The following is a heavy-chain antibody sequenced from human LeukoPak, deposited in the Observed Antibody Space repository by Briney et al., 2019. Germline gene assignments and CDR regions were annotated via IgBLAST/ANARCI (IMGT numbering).Heavy chain of an antibody. V-gene: IGHV4-34*01. D-gene: IGHD2-2*01. Sequence: SETLSLTCAVYGGSFSGYYWSWIRQPPGRGLEWIGEINHSGSTNYNPSLKSRVTISVDTSKNQFSLRLSSVTAADTAVYYCARGVPAAIRYYGMDVWGQGTTVTVSS. J-gene: IGHJ6*02. CDR1: GGSFSGYY. CDR3: ARGVPAAIRYYGMDV. CDR2: INHSGST.